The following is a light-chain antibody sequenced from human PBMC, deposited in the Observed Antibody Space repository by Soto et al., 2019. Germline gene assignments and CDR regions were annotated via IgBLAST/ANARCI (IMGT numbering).Light chain of an antibody. CDR3: QLSKPRPL. CDR1: QDMGTY. V-gene: IGKV1-33*01. CDR2: DAS. Sequence: DIQMTQSPTSLSSSVGDRVTITCQASQDMGTYLNWYQHKPGKAPNLVIYDASNLETGVPSRFSGGGSGTDFTFTISSLRPEDIATYYCQLSKPRPLFGPWTKVDF. J-gene: IGKJ3*01.